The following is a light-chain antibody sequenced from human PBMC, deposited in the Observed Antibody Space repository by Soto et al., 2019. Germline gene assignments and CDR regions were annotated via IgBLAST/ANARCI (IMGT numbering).Light chain of an antibody. V-gene: IGLV2-14*01. CDR2: DVS. J-gene: IGLJ2*01. Sequence: QSALTQPASVSGSPGQSITISCTGTSSDVGGYNYVSWYQQHPGKPPKLMIYDVSNRPSGVSNRFSGSKSGNTASLTISGLQAEDEADYYCSSYTSSRKVIFGGGAKLTVL. CDR1: SSDVGGYNY. CDR3: SSYTSSRKVI.